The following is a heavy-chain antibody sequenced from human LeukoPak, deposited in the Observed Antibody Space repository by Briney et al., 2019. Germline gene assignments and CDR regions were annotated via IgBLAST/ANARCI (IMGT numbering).Heavy chain of an antibody. J-gene: IGHJ5*02. Sequence: SETLSLTCTVSGGSISSHYWSWIRQPPGKGLEWIGYIYYSGSTNYNPSLKSRVTISVDTSKNQFSLKLGSVTAADTAVYYCARSFLYSWFDPWGQGTLVTVSS. CDR1: GGSISSHY. CDR2: IYYSGST. CDR3: ARSFLYSWFDP. V-gene: IGHV4-59*11.